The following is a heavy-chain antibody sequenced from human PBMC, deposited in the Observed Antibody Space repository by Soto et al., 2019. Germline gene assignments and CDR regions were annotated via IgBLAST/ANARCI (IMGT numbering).Heavy chain of an antibody. J-gene: IGHJ6*02. V-gene: IGHV3-33*01. CDR1: GFTFSSYG. Sequence: GGSLRLSCAASGFTFSSYGMHWVRQAPGKGLEWVAVIWYDGSNKYYADSVKGRFTISRDNSKNTLYLQMNSLRAEDTAVYYCAREEYSNYGMDVWGQGTTVTVSS. CDR2: IWYDGSNK. D-gene: IGHD6-6*01. CDR3: AREEYSNYGMDV.